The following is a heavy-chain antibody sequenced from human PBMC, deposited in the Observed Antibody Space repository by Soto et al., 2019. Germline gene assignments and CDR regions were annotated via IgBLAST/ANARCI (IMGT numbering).Heavy chain of an antibody. Sequence: QVQLQQWGAGLLKPSENLSLTCAGYGGSFNTYYWSWIRQPPGKGLEWIGEINHGGGLRYNPSLKRRVSISVDTSKNQFSLKVTSVLAADTAVYYCARVVVGPTPGHFDQWGQGTLVTVSS. CDR2: INHGGGL. CDR3: ARVVVGPTPGHFDQ. CDR1: GGSFNTYY. J-gene: IGHJ4*02. D-gene: IGHD1-26*01. V-gene: IGHV4-34*01.